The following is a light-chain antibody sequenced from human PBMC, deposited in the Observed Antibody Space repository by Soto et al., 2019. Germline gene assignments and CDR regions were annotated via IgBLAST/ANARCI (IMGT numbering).Light chain of an antibody. V-gene: IGKV3-20*01. Sequence: EIVLTQSPGTLSLSPGERATLSCRASQSVTSTSLAWYQQKPGQAPTVLIYDASRRATGVPDRFSGSGSGTDFTLTISRLEHGDFAVYYCQQFGSPPYTFGQGTKLEIK. CDR1: QSVTSTS. CDR3: QQFGSPPYT. CDR2: DAS. J-gene: IGKJ2*01.